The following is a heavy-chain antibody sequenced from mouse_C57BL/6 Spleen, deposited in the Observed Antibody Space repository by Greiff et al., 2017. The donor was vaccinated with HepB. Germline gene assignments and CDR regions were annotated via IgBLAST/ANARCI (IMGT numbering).Heavy chain of an antibody. CDR3: ARPVYYYGSSYGDYAMDY. D-gene: IGHD1-1*01. Sequence: EVHLVESGGGLVKPGGSLKLSCAASGFTFSDYGMHWVRQAPEKGLEWVAYISSGSSTIYYADTVKGRFTISRDNAKNTLFLQMTSLRSEDTAMYYCARPVYYYGSSYGDYAMDYWGQGTSVTVSS. CDR1: GFTFSDYG. J-gene: IGHJ4*01. V-gene: IGHV5-17*01. CDR2: ISSGSSTI.